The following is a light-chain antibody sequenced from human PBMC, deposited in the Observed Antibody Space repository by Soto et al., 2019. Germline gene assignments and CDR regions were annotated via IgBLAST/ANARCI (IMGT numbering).Light chain of an antibody. J-gene: IGKJ1*01. V-gene: IGKV3-15*01. CDR1: QNLRSS. Sequence: VMTQSPATLSVSPVERATLSCRASQNLRSSLAWYQQKPGQAPRLLIYGASTRATGIPARFSGSGSGTEFTLTIDRLEPEDFAMYYCQQYSDSPPTFGQGTKVDIK. CDR3: QQYSDSPPT. CDR2: GAS.